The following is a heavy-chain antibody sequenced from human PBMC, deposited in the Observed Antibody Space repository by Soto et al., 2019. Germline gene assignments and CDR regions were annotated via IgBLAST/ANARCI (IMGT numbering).Heavy chain of an antibody. CDR1: GFTFSRNA. J-gene: IGHJ4*02. CDR2: ISGSGTST. Sequence: GGSLRLSCAASGFTFSRNAMSWVRQAPGKGLEWVSTISGSGTSTYYAGSVKGRFTISRDNSKNTVYMQMNSLRAEDTAVYYCARDPLEQWLVPGYDYWGQGTLVTVSS. V-gene: IGHV3-23*01. D-gene: IGHD6-19*01. CDR3: ARDPLEQWLVPGYDY.